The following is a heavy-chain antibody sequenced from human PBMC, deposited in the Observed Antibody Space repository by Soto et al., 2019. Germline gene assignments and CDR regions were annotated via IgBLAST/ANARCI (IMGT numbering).Heavy chain of an antibody. J-gene: IGHJ5*02. V-gene: IGHV4-39*01. D-gene: IGHD3-22*01. CDR2: IYYSGST. CDR3: ARHVFGMIVGRPWFDP. Sequence: QLQLQESGPGLVKPSETLSLTCTVSGGSISSSSYYWGWIRQPPGKGLEWIGSIYYSGSTYYNPSLKSRVTISVDTSKNQFSLKLSSVTAADTAVYYCARHVFGMIVGRPWFDPWGQGTLVTVSS. CDR1: GGSISSSSYY.